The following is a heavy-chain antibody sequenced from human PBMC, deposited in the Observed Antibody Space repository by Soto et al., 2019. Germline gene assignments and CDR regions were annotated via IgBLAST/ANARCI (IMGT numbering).Heavy chain of an antibody. D-gene: IGHD3-3*01. Sequence: ASVKVSCKASGYMFGRYAMHWVRQAPGQSLEWMGWIDAGSGNTKYSLNFHGRVTMTRDTSASTAYMELSSLTSEDTAVYYCARVYLECGVGTCYRAPPGDHWGQGTLVTVSS. CDR1: GYMFGRYA. J-gene: IGHJ4*02. CDR3: ARVYLECGVGTCYRAPPGDH. V-gene: IGHV1-3*01. CDR2: IDAGSGNT.